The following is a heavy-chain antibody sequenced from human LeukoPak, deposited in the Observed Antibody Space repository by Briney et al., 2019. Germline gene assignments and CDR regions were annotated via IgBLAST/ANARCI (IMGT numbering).Heavy chain of an antibody. J-gene: IGHJ3*02. V-gene: IGHV1-69*04. CDR2: IIPILGIA. CDR3: AREIVAVVAATGAFDI. D-gene: IGHD2-15*01. Sequence: SVKASCKASRRTFSSYAISWVRQAPGHGLEWMGRIIPILGIANYAQKFQGRVTITADKSTSTAYMELSSLRSEDTAVYYCAREIVAVVAATGAFDIWGQGTMVTVSS. CDR1: RRTFSSYA.